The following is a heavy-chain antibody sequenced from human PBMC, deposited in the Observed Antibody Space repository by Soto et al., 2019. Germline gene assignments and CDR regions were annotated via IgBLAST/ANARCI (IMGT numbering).Heavy chain of an antibody. V-gene: IGHV3-9*01. CDR3: AKENSSSWEYYYYYGMDV. CDR1: GFTFDDYA. CDR2: ISWNSGSI. J-gene: IGHJ6*02. D-gene: IGHD6-13*01. Sequence: HPGGSLRLSCAASGFTFDDYAMHWVRQAPGKGLEWVSGISWNSGSIGYADSVKGRFTISRDNAKNSLYLQMNSLRAEDTALYYCAKENSSSWEYYYYYGMDVWGQGITVTVSS.